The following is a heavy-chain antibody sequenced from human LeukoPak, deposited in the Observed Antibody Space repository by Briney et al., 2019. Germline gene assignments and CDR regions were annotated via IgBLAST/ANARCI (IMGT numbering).Heavy chain of an antibody. CDR3: TTKKLWFGELFDY. D-gene: IGHD3-10*01. CDR1: GFTVRNAW. J-gene: IGHJ4*02. Sequence: GSLRLSWSASGFTVRNAWMSGVRHAPGKGLEWVGRIKSKTDGGTTDYAAPVKGRFTISRDDSKNTLYLQMNSLKTEDTAVYYCTTKKLWFGELFDYWGQGTLVTVSS. CDR2: IKSKTDGGTT. V-gene: IGHV3-15*01.